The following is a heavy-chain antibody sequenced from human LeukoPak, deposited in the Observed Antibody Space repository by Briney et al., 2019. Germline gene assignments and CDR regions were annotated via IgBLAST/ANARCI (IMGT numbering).Heavy chain of an antibody. CDR3: AREKGEAVPGAIRWFDP. D-gene: IGHD2-2*02. CDR2: ISAYNGNT. V-gene: IGHV1-18*04. CDR1: GYTFTSYG. J-gene: IGHJ5*02. Sequence: GASVKVSCKASGYTFTSYGISWVRQAPGQGLEWMGWISAYNGNTNYSQKLQGRVTMTTDTSASTAYMELRSLRSDDTAVYYCAREKGEAVPGAIRWFDPWGQGTLVTVFS.